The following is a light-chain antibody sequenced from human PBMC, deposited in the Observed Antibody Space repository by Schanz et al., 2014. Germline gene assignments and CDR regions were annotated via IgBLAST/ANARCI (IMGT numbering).Light chain of an antibody. J-gene: IGKJ1*01. CDR3: QKYNGAPWT. CDR2: AAS. Sequence: DIQMTQSPSSLSASVGDRVTITCRASQGISKYLAWYQHKPGKVPKLLIYAASTLQSGVPSRFSGSGSGTDFTLTISSLQPEDVATYYCQKYNGAPWTFGQGTKVEIK. V-gene: IGKV1-27*01. CDR1: QGISKY.